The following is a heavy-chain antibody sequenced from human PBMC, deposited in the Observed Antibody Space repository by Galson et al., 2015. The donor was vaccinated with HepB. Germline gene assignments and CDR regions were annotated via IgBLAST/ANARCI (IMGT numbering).Heavy chain of an antibody. J-gene: IGHJ4*02. D-gene: IGHD6-19*01. V-gene: IGHV3-7*01. CDR2: IKQDGSEK. CDR3: AKDGGYSSGWYIDY. CDR1: GFTFSSYW. Sequence: SLRLSCAASGFTFSSYWMSWARQAPGKGLDWVAIIKQDGSEKYYVDSVKGRFTISRDNAEDSLYLQMNSLRAEDTAVYYCAKDGGYSSGWYIDYWGQGTLVTVSS.